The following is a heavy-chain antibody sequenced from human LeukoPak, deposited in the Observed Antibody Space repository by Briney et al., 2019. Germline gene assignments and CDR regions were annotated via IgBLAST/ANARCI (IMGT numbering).Heavy chain of an antibody. Sequence: ASVKASCKASGYTFTSYGISWVRQAPGQGLEWMGWISAYNGNTNYAQKLQGRVTMTTDTSASTAYMELRSLRSDDTAVYYCARDRRSGGDHTFDYWGQGTLVTVSS. V-gene: IGHV1-18*01. J-gene: IGHJ4*02. CDR1: GYTFTSYG. D-gene: IGHD2-21*02. CDR2: ISAYNGNT. CDR3: ARDRRSGGDHTFDY.